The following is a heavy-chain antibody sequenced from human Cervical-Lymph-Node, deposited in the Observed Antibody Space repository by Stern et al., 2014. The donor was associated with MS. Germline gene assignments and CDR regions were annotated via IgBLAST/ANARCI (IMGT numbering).Heavy chain of an antibody. CDR2: ISYSGST. CDR3: ARGRGDSYYYGLDV. V-gene: IGHV4-31*03. CDR1: GGSITTHNYY. J-gene: IGHJ6*02. D-gene: IGHD3-10*01. Sequence: QVQLQESGPGLVKPSQTLSLTCTVSGGSITTHNYYWSCIRQHPGKGLEWLGYISYSGSTSYNPSLKSRITISLDTSKNEFSLRLTSVTAADTAVYYCARGRGDSYYYGLDVWGQGTMVTVSS.